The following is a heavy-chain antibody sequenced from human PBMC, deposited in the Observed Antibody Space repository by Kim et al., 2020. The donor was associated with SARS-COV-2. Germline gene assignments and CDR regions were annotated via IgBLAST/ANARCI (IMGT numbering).Heavy chain of an antibody. J-gene: IGHJ4*02. CDR2: GSP. D-gene: IGHD6-13*01. Sequence: GSPNDTPSLKSRVTISVDTSKNQFSLKLSSVTAADTAVYYCARGIAHIDYWGQGTLVTVSS. V-gene: IGHV4-34*01. CDR3: ARGIAHIDY.